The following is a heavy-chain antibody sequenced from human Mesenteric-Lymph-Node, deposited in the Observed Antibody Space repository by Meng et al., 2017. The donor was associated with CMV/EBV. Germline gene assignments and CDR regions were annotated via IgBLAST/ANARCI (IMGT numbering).Heavy chain of an antibody. D-gene: IGHD1-26*01. J-gene: IGHJ5*02. V-gene: IGHV1-69*06. Sequence: ASGYTFTSYAIHWVRQAPGQGLEWMGGIIPIFGTSNYAQNFQGRITITADKSTSTAYMELNSLRSEDTAMYYCARAISAEGESWFDPWGQGTLVTVSS. CDR2: IIPIFGTS. CDR3: ARAISAEGESWFDP. CDR1: GYTFTSYA.